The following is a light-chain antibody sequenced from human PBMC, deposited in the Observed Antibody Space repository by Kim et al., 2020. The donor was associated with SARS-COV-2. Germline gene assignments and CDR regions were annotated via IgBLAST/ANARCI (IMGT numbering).Light chain of an antibody. CDR3: NSRDSNDNVV. CDR1: SLRSYY. J-gene: IGLJ2*01. CDR2: GKN. Sequence: VALGQTFRITCQGDSLRSYYATWYQQKPGQAPILVIYGKNNRPSGIPDRFSGSSSGNTASLTITGTQAGDEAEYYCNSRDSNDNVVFGGGTKLTVL. V-gene: IGLV3-19*01.